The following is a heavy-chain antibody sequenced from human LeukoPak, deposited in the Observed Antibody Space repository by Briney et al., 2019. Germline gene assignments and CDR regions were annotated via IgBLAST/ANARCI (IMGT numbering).Heavy chain of an antibody. Sequence: PSETLSLTCTVSGGSISSYYWSWVRQAPGKGLEWVSVIYSGGNTYYVDSVKGRFTISRDNSKNMLYLQMNSLRAEDTAVYYCAKDSGVGFVHWGQGTLVTVSS. D-gene: IGHD1-26*01. CDR1: GGSISSYY. CDR2: IYSGGNT. CDR3: AKDSGVGFVH. V-gene: IGHV3-53*01. J-gene: IGHJ4*02.